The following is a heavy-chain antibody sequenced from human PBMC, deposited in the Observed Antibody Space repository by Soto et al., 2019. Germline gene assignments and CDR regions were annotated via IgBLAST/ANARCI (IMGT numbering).Heavy chain of an antibody. D-gene: IGHD2-15*01. CDR1: GYTFTSYG. V-gene: IGHV1-18*01. CDR3: AEADMSRVWFGP. CDR2: ISAYNGNR. J-gene: IGHJ5*02. Sequence: QVQLVQSGAEVKKPGASVKVSCKASGYTFTSYGISWVRQAPGQGLEWMGWISAYNGNRNYAQKLQGRVTMTTDTTTSTAYMEVSNLRSDDTAMYYCAEADMSRVWFGPWGQGTLFTVSS.